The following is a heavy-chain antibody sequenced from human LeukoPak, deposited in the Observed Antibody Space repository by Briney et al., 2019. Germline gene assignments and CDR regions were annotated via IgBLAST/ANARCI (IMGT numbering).Heavy chain of an antibody. V-gene: IGHV3-23*01. Sequence: GGSLRLSCAASGFTFSSYSMNWVRQAPGKGLECVSSISSGSSGSTYYADSVKGRFTISRDNSKNTLYLQMNSLRAEDTAIYYCAKVAVAGRGYFDYWGQGTLVTVSS. CDR2: ISSGSSGST. D-gene: IGHD6-19*01. CDR3: AKVAVAGRGYFDY. CDR1: GFTFSSYS. J-gene: IGHJ4*02.